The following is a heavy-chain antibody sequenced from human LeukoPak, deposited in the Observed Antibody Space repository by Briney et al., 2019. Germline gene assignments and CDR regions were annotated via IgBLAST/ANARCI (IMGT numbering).Heavy chain of an antibody. V-gene: IGHV3-9*01. CDR2: ISWNSGSI. CDR3: AKADYYGSGDHKFQH. Sequence: GRSLRLSCAASGFTFDDYAMHWVRQAPGKGLEWVSGISWNSGSIGYADSVKGRFTISRDNAKNSLYLQMNSLRAEDTALYYCAKADYYGSGDHKFQHWGQSTLVTVSS. J-gene: IGHJ1*01. CDR1: GFTFDDYA. D-gene: IGHD3-10*01.